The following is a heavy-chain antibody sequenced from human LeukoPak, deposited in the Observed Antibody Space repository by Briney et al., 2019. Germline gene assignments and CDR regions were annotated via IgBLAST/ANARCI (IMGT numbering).Heavy chain of an antibody. Sequence: PSETLSLTCTVSGGSITSSSFYWGWIRQPPGKGLEWIGSIYYDGSTYYNPSLKSRVTISVDTSKTQFSLRLSSVTAADTAVYYCARGGGYTSSGYRPFDYWGQGTLVTVSS. CDR2: IYYDGST. CDR3: ARGGGYTSSGYRPFDY. V-gene: IGHV4-39*07. D-gene: IGHD3-22*01. J-gene: IGHJ4*02. CDR1: GGSITSSSFY.